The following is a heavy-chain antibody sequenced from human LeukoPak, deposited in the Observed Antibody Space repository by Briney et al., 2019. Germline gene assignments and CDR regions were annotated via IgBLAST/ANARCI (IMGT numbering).Heavy chain of an antibody. V-gene: IGHV4-31*03. CDR1: GGSISSGGYY. D-gene: IGHD3-3*01. CDR3: ARDVASYDFWSGYYLSWFDP. Sequence: SQTLSLTCTVSGGSISSGGYYWSWIRQHPGKGLEWIGYIYYSGSTYYNPSLKSRVTISVDTSKNQFSLKLSSVTAADTAVYYCARDVASYDFWSGYYLSWFDPWGQGTLVTVSS. CDR2: IYYSGST. J-gene: IGHJ5*02.